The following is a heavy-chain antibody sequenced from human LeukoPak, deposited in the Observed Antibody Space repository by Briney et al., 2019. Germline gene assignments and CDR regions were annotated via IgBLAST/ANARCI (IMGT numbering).Heavy chain of an antibody. J-gene: IGHJ6*02. Sequence: GGSLRLSCAASGFTFGSYAMHWVRQAPGKGLEWVAVISYDGSNKYYADSVKGRFTISRDNSKNTLYLQMNSLRAEDTAVYYCARGSDYYYGMDVWGQGTTVTVSS. D-gene: IGHD3-10*01. CDR2: ISYDGSNK. CDR3: ARGSDYYYGMDV. V-gene: IGHV3-30-3*01. CDR1: GFTFGSYA.